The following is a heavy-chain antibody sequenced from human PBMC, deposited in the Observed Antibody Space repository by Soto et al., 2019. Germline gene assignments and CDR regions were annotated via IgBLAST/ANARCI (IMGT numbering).Heavy chain of an antibody. J-gene: IGHJ4*02. D-gene: IGHD6-19*01. CDR1: GGSISSGDYY. CDR3: ARGPGWLGHRSYYFDY. V-gene: IGHV4-30-4*01. CDR2: IYYSGST. Sequence: PSETLSLTCTVSGGSISSGDYYWSWIRQPPGKGLEWIGYIYYSGSTYYNPSLKSRVTISVDKSKNQFSLKLSSVTAADTAVYYCARGPGWLGHRSYYFDYWGQGTLVTVSS.